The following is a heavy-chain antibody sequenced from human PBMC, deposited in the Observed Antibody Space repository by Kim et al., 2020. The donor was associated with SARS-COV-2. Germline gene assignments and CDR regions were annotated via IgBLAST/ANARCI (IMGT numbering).Heavy chain of an antibody. Sequence: SVKVSCKASGGTFSSYAISWVRQAPGQGLEWMGGIIPIFGTANYAQKFQGRVTITADESTSTAYMELSSLRSEDTAVYYCARDVEENSGSYWYYYYGMDVWGQGTTVTVSS. CDR2: IIPIFGTA. CDR3: ARDVEENSGSYWYYYYGMDV. J-gene: IGHJ6*02. CDR1: GGTFSSYA. V-gene: IGHV1-69*13. D-gene: IGHD1-26*01.